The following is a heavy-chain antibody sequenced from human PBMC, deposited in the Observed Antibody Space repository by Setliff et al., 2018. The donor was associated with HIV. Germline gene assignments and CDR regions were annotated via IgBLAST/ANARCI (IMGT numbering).Heavy chain of an antibody. CDR3: AKDDLTLDAFDI. CDR2: IWYDGSNK. CDR1: GFTFSSYG. J-gene: IGHJ3*02. V-gene: IGHV3-33*06. Sequence: GGSLRLSCAASGFTFSSYGMHWVRQAPGKGLEWVAVIWYDGSNKYYADSVKGRFTISRDNSKNTLYLQMNSLRAEDTAVYYCAKDDLTLDAFDIWGQGTMVTVS.